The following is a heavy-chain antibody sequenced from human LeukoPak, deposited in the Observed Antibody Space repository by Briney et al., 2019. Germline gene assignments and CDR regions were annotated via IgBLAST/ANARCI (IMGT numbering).Heavy chain of an antibody. CDR3: ARFVAVAFDY. CDR2: IYYSGST. J-gene: IGHJ4*02. V-gene: IGHV4-59*01. CDR1: GGSISSYY. D-gene: IGHD6-19*01. Sequence: SETLSLTCTVSGGSISSYYWSWIRQPPGEGLEWIGYIYYSGSTNYNPSLKSRVTISVDTSKNQFSLKLSSVTAADTAVYYCARFVAVAFDYWGQGTLVTVSS.